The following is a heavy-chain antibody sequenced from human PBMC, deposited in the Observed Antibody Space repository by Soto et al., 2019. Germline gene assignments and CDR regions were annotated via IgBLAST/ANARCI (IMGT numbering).Heavy chain of an antibody. Sequence: VKVSCKASGYTFTSYAMHWVRQAPGQRLEWMGWINAGNGNTKYSQKFQGRVTMTTDTSTSTAYMEMRSLTSDDTAVYYCTRAVGYGGKAYFDYWGQETLVTVSS. V-gene: IGHV1-3*01. J-gene: IGHJ4*02. CDR3: TRAVGYGGKAYFDY. D-gene: IGHD4-17*01. CDR1: GYTFTSYA. CDR2: INAGNGNT.